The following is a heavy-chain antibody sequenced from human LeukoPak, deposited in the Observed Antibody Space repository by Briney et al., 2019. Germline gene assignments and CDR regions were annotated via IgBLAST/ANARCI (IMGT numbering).Heavy chain of an antibody. CDR3: AKASSSSWYGEFDS. CDR2: ISWNSGNI. J-gene: IGHJ4*02. D-gene: IGHD6-13*01. V-gene: IGHV3-9*03. CDR1: GFTFSSYG. Sequence: PGGSLRLSCAASGFTFSSYGMHWVRQVPGKGLEWVSGISWNSGNIDYADSVKGRFTISRDNAKNSLYLQMNSLRAEDMALYYCAKASSSSWYGEFDSWGQGTLVTVSS.